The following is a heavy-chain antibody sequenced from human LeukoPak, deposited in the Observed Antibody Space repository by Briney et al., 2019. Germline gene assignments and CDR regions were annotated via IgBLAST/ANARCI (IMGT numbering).Heavy chain of an antibody. D-gene: IGHD2-21*02. CDR3: ARGFVLGAAKNYFDY. V-gene: IGHV3-30-3*01. CDR1: GFTFTNYA. J-gene: IGHJ4*02. CDR2: ISYDGTNK. Sequence: PPGGSLRLSCAASGFTFTNYALHWVRQAPGKGLEWVAVISYDGTNKYYADSVKGRFTISRDNSKNTLSLQMNSLRAEDTALYYCARGFVLGAAKNYFDYWGQGTLVTVSS.